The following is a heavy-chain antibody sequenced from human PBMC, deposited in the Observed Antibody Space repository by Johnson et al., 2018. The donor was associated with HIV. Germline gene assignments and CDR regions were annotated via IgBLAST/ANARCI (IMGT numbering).Heavy chain of an antibody. V-gene: IGHV3-30*14. CDR3: AGSAGGSFFWDAFDI. Sequence: QVQLVESGGGVVQPGRSLIVSCRSSGFTFSSYDLHWVLHAPCKVLEWVAVISFDGSNKYYADSVRGRFTMSRDDSKNTLYLQMNSLRAEDTAVYYCAGSAGGSFFWDAFDIWGQGTMVNVS. J-gene: IGHJ3*02. D-gene: IGHD1-26*01. CDR2: ISFDGSNK. CDR1: GFTFSSYD.